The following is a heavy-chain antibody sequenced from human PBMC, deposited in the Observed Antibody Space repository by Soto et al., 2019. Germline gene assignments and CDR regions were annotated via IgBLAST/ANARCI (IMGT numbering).Heavy chain of an antibody. CDR2: ISAYNGNT. J-gene: IGHJ4*02. D-gene: IGHD3-3*01. Sequence: GASVKVSCKASGYTFTSYGISWVRQAPGQGLEWMGWISAYNGNTNYAQKLQGRVTMTTDTSTSTAYMELRSLRSDDTAVYYCARDLGHGFLEWLWMGYFDYWGQGTLVTVSS. CDR1: GYTFTSYG. V-gene: IGHV1-18*01. CDR3: ARDLGHGFLEWLWMGYFDY.